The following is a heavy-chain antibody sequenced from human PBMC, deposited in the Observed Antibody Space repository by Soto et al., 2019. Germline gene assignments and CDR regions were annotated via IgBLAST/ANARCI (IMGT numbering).Heavy chain of an antibody. Sequence: SETLSLTCTVSGGSISSGGYYWSWIRQPPGKGLEWIGYIYYSGSTFYNPSLKNRVTISLDTSKIQFSLKLSSVTAADTAVYYCVREGGDKWVDPWGQGPLVTVSS. V-gene: IGHV4-30-4*01. CDR1: GGSISSGGYY. CDR3: VREGGDKWVDP. D-gene: IGHD3-16*01. CDR2: IYYSGST. J-gene: IGHJ5*02.